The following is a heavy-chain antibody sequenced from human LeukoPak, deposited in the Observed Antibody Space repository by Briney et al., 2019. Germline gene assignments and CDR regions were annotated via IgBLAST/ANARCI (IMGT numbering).Heavy chain of an antibody. CDR2: IIPIFGTA. Sequence: ASVKVSCKASGYTFTGYYMHWVRQAPGQGLEWMGGIIPIFGTANYAQKFQGRVTITADESTSTAYMELSSLRSEDTAVYYCASAPTDLDTAMVYRFDYWGQGTLVTVSS. V-gene: IGHV1-69*13. D-gene: IGHD5-18*01. CDR3: ASAPTDLDTAMVYRFDY. J-gene: IGHJ4*02. CDR1: GYTFTGYY.